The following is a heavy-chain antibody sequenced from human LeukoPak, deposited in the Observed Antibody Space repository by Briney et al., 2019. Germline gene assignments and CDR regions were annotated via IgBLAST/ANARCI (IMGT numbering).Heavy chain of an antibody. Sequence: PSGTLSLTCAVSGGSISSSNWWSWVRQPPGKGLEWIGETYDSGSTKYNPSLKSRVTISVDKSKNQFSLKLSSVTAADTAVYYCAKTVTVTTSAFDIWGQGTMVTVSS. V-gene: IGHV4-4*02. D-gene: IGHD4-17*01. CDR3: AKTVTVTTSAFDI. J-gene: IGHJ3*02. CDR1: GGSISSSNW. CDR2: TYDSGST.